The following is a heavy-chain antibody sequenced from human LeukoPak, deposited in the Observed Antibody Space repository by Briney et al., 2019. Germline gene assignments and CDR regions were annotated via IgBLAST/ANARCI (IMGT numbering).Heavy chain of an antibody. D-gene: IGHD1-1*01. CDR3: ARDPSGSWNDVGTFDS. Sequence: GGSLRLSCAASGFTFSSYAMHWVRQAPGKGLEWVALLWYDGANKNYADSVKGRFIISRDNSKNTLYLQMNSLRAEDTALYYCARDPSGSWNDVGTFDSWGQGTLVSVSS. CDR2: LWYDGANK. CDR1: GFTFSSYA. V-gene: IGHV3-30*04. J-gene: IGHJ4*02.